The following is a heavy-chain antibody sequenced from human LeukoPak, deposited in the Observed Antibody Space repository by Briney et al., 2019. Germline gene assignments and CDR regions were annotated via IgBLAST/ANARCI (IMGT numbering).Heavy chain of an antibody. J-gene: IGHJ4*02. CDR1: GFTFSSYA. CDR2: ISGSGGST. CDR3: EKLLQYYCSGGSCYSHEFDC. V-gene: IGHV3-23*01. D-gene: IGHD2-15*01. Sequence: GGSLRLSCAASGFTFSSYAMSWVRQAPGKGLEWRSAISGSGGSTYYADSVKGRFTISRDNSKNTLYLRMNSLRAEHTAVCYCEKLLQYYCSGGSCYSHEFDCWGQGTLVIVSS.